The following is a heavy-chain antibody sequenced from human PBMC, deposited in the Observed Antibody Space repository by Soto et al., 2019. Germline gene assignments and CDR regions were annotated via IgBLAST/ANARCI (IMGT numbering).Heavy chain of an antibody. CDR2: INAGNGNT. CDR3: ARERQIVGAWSDP. Sequence: ASVKVSCKPSGYTVTSYAMHWVRQAPGQRLEWMGWINAGNGNTKYSQKFQGRVTITRDTSARTAYMELSSLRSEDTAVYYCARERQIVGAWSDPWGEGSLVTVSA. CDR1: GYTVTSYA. V-gene: IGHV1-3*01. J-gene: IGHJ5*02. D-gene: IGHD3-16*02.